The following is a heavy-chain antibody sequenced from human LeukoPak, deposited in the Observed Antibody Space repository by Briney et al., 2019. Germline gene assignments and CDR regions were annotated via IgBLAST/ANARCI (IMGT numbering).Heavy chain of an antibody. Sequence: GGSLRLSCAASGFTFSDYCMNWVRQAPGKGLEWVANIKEDGSEEYYVDSVKGRFTIFRDNAQNSLYLRMHSLRAEDTAVYYCARHGITVSDAFDYWGQGTLVTVSS. CDR1: GFTFSDYC. J-gene: IGHJ4*02. CDR2: IKEDGSEE. D-gene: IGHD6-19*01. CDR3: ARHGITVSDAFDY. V-gene: IGHV3-7*01.